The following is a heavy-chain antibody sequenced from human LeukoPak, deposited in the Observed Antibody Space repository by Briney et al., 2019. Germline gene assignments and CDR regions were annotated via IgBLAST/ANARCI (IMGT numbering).Heavy chain of an antibody. D-gene: IGHD5-12*01. CDR3: ARRGGYSGQDFGARIEGYFDY. CDR1: GFTVSTHY. Sequence: PGGSLRLSCAASGFTVSTHYMNWVRQAPGKGLEWVSVIDTADKTYYADSVMGRFTISRGNSNNTVFLQLNGVRPEDTVVYYCARRGGYSGQDFGARIEGYFDYWGQGTVVTVSP. J-gene: IGHJ4*02. V-gene: IGHV3-53*01. CDR2: IDTADKT.